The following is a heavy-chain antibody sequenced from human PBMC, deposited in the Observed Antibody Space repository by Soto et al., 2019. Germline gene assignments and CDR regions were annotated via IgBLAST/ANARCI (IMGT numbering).Heavy chain of an antibody. V-gene: IGHV1-24*01. CDR1: GYTLTELS. CDR2: FDPEDGET. D-gene: IGHD3-16*02. J-gene: IGHJ4*02. Sequence: AASVKVSCKVSGYTLTELSMHWVRQAPGKGLEWMGGFDPEDGETIYAQKFQGRVTMTEDTSTDTAYMELSSLRSEDTAVYYCATYTIPFGGVIPGPFDYWGQGTLVTVSS. CDR3: ATYTIPFGGVIPGPFDY.